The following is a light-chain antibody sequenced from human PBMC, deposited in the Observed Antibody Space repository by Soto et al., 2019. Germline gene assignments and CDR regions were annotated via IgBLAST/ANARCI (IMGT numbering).Light chain of an antibody. CDR1: QSVGSY. CDR2: DAS. Sequence: EIVLTQSPAMLSLYPGERATLSCRASQSVGSYLAWYQQKPGQAPRLLIYDASNRATGIPPRFSGSGSGTDFTLTISSLEPEDFAVYFCQQRSDGPPLTFGGGTKVEIK. V-gene: IGKV3-11*01. J-gene: IGKJ4*01. CDR3: QQRSDGPPLT.